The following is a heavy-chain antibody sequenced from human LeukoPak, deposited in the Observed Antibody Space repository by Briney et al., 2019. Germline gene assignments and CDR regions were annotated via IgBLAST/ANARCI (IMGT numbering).Heavy chain of an antibody. CDR3: ARGRGSSWYFDY. J-gene: IGHJ4*02. CDR2: INHSGST. CDR1: VGSSFGYY. D-gene: IGHD6-13*01. V-gene: IGHV4-34*01. Sequence: PSETLSLTRVVYVGSSFGYYWSWVRHPPGKGREWIGEINHSGSTNYNPSLKSRVTISVDTSKNQFSLKLSSVTAADTAVYYCARGRGSSWYFDYWGQGTLVTVSS.